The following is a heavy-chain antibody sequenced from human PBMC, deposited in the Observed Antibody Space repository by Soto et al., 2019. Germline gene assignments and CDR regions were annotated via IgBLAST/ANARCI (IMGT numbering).Heavy chain of an antibody. D-gene: IGHD3-9*01. CDR1: GYTFTSYA. Sequence: QVQLVQSGAEVKKPGASVKVSCKASGYTFTSYAMHWVRQAPGQRLEWMGWINAGNGNTKYSHKFQGRVTITRDTSASTAYMELSSLRSEDTAVYYCAREGGVWGYDILFDPWGQGTLVTVSS. CDR3: AREGGVWGYDILFDP. V-gene: IGHV1-3*01. J-gene: IGHJ5*02. CDR2: INAGNGNT.